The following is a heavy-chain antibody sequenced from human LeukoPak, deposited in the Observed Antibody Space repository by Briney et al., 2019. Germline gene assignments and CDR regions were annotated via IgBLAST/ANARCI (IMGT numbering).Heavy chain of an antibody. V-gene: IGHV4-59*08. J-gene: IGHJ4*02. D-gene: IGHD3-10*01. Sequence: PSETLSLTCTVSGASISSYYWTWIRQPPGKELEWIGYIYYGGSTNYNPSLQSRVTMSVDTSKNQFSLKLSSVTAADTAVYFCSSNYYGSGSLDYWGQGTLVTVSS. CDR1: GASISSYY. CDR3: SSNYYGSGSLDY. CDR2: IYYGGST.